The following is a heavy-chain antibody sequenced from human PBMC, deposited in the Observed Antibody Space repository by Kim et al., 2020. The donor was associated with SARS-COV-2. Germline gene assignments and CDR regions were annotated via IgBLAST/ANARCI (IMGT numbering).Heavy chain of an antibody. CDR1: GGSISSSSYY. CDR3: ARAPFITMIVVAQVYYYSMDI. V-gene: IGHV4-39*01. J-gene: IGHJ6*02. Sequence: SETLSLTCTVSGGSISSSSYYWGWIRQPPGKGLEWIGSIYYSGSTYYNPSLKSRVTISVDTSKNQFSLKLSSVTAADTAVYYCARAPFITMIVVAQVYYYSMDIWGQGTTGTVS. D-gene: IGHD3-22*01. CDR2: IYYSGST.